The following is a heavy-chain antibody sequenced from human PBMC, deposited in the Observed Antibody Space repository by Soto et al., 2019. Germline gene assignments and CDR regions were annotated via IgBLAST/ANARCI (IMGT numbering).Heavy chain of an antibody. CDR1: GYTFTSYG. Sequence: QVQLVQSGAEVKKPGASVKVSCKASGYTFTSYGISWVRQAPGQGLEWMGWITPFNGNTNYAQKLQGRVTITTDASTSTAYMELRSLRSDDTAVYYCTSGDYIVYYVDYWGQGTMVTVSS. D-gene: IGHD4-4*01. V-gene: IGHV1-18*01. CDR3: TSGDYIVYYVDY. J-gene: IGHJ4*02. CDR2: ITPFNGNT.